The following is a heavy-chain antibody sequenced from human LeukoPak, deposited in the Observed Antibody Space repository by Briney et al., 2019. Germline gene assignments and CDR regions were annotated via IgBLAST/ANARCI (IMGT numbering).Heavy chain of an antibody. Sequence: SETLSLTCTVSGDSISGNYWTWIRQPPGKGLEWIGYIYYSGSTNYNASLKSRVTISVDTSKNQFSLKLSSVTAADTAVYYCASPVRDFWGQGTLVTISS. CDR3: ASPVRDF. CDR1: GDSISGNY. D-gene: IGHD4-17*01. CDR2: IYYSGST. J-gene: IGHJ4*02. V-gene: IGHV4-59*08.